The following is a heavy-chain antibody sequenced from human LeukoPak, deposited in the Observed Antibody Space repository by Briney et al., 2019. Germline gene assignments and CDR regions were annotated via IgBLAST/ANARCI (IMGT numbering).Heavy chain of an antibody. J-gene: IGHJ3*02. D-gene: IGHD3-22*01. CDR1: GYSISRGYY. CDR2: IYHSGST. Sequence: PSDTLSLTCTVSGYSISRGYYWGWIRQPPRKGLEWIGRIYHSGSTYYNPSLKSRVTISVDTSKIQFSLKLSSVTAADTAVYYCARVNNYYDSSGYYNDAFDIWGQGTMVTVSS. CDR3: ARVNNYYDSSGYYNDAFDI. V-gene: IGHV4-38-2*02.